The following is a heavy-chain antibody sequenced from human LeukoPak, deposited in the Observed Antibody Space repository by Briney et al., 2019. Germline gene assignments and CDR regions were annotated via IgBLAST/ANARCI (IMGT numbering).Heavy chain of an antibody. CDR1: GFTFSSFE. Sequence: GGSLRLSCAASGFTFSSFEMNWVRQAPGKGLEWVSYTSSSGTTIYYADSVKGRFTTSRDNAKNSLYLQMNSLRPEDTAVYYCARADYWGQGALVTVSS. CDR2: TSSSGTTI. V-gene: IGHV3-48*03. J-gene: IGHJ4*02. CDR3: ARADY.